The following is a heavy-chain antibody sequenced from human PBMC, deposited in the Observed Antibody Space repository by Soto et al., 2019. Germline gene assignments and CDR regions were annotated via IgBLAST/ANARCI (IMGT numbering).Heavy chain of an antibody. J-gene: IGHJ4*02. D-gene: IGHD3-16*01. CDR2: ISYDGSNK. Sequence: QVQLVESGGGVVQPGRSLRLSCAASGFTFSSYAMHWVRQAPGKGLEWVAVISYDGSNKYYADSVKGRFTICRDNSKNTLYLRMNSLRAEDMAVYYWVRVLGGGYWGQGTLVTVPS. V-gene: IGHV3-30-3*01. CDR1: GFTFSSYA. CDR3: VRVLGGGY.